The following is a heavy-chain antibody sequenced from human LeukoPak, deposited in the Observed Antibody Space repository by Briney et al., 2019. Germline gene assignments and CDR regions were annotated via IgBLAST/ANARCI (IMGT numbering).Heavy chain of an antibody. CDR1: GGSISSYY. J-gene: IGHJ4*02. CDR3: ARDARSGWYFYAY. Sequence: PSGTLSLTCTVSGGSISSYYWSWIRQPPGKGLEWIGYIYYSGSTNYNPSLKSRVTISVDTSKNQFSLKLSSVTAADTAVYYCARDARSGWYFYAYWGQGTLVTVSS. CDR2: IYYSGST. D-gene: IGHD6-19*01. V-gene: IGHV4-59*01.